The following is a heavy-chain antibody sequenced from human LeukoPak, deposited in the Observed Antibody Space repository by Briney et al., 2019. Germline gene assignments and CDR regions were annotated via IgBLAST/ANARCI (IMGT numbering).Heavy chain of an antibody. J-gene: IGHJ4*02. CDR2: ISYDGSNK. CDR3: AKDRGGFDY. CDR1: GFTFSSYG. V-gene: IGHV3-30*18. Sequence: GGSLRLSCAASGFTFSSYGMHWVRQAPGKGLEWVAVISYDGSNKYYADSVKGRFTISRDNSKNTLYLQINSLRAEDTAVYYCAKDRGGFDYWGQGTLVTVSS. D-gene: IGHD3-16*01.